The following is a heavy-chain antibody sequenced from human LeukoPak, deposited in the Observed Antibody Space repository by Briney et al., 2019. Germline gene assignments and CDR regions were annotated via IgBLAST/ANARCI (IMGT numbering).Heavy chain of an antibody. CDR3: AKDSATYGRFDY. D-gene: IGHD3-10*01. CDR2: ISGSGGHT. V-gene: IGHV3-23*01. CDR1: GFTFSSYG. J-gene: IGHJ4*02. Sequence: KTGGSLRLSCAASGFTFSSYGMSWVRQAPGKGLEWVSAISGSGGHTYYADPVKGRFSISRDNSKNTLYLQMNSLRAEDTAVYFCAKDSATYGRFDYWGQGSLVTVSS.